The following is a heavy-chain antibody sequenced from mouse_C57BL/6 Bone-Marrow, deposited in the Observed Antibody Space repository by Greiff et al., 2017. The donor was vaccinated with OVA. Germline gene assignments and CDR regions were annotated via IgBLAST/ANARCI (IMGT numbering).Heavy chain of an antibody. D-gene: IGHD1-1*01. V-gene: IGHV1-53*01. CDR1: GYTFTSYW. Sequence: VQLQQPGTELVKPGASVKLSCKASGYTFTSYWMHWVKQRPGQGLEWIGNINPSNGGTNYNEKFKSKATLTVDKSSSTAYMQLSSLTSEDTAVYYGAKIYYYGGNYLDYWGQGTTLTVSS. CDR2: INPSNGGT. J-gene: IGHJ2*01. CDR3: AKIYYYGGNYLDY.